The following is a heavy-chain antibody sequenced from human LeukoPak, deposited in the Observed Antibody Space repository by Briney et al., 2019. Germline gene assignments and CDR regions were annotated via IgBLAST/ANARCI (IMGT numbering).Heavy chain of an antibody. Sequence: QAGGSLRLSCAASGFSFSNNWMSWVRQAPGKGLEWVANIKQDGSGTFYVDSVKGRFTISRDNAKNSLYLQMNSLRAEDTAVYYCARDYDWGQGTLVTVSA. J-gene: IGHJ4*02. CDR2: IKQDGSGT. D-gene: IGHD2-2*01. CDR3: ARDYD. CDR1: GFSFSNNW. V-gene: IGHV3-7*05.